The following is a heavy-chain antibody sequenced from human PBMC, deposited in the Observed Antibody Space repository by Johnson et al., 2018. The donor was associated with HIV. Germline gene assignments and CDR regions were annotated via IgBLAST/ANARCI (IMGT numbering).Heavy chain of an antibody. CDR2: IYSGGRT. Sequence: VQLVESGGGLVQPGGSLRLSCAASGFTVSSNYMSWVRQAPGKGLEWVSVIYSGGRTYYADSVKGRCTISRDNSKNTLYLQMNSLRAGDTAVYYCARYRRNYYDSSGYPDYDAFDIWGQGTMVTVSS. CDR3: ARYRRNYYDSSGYPDYDAFDI. CDR1: GFTVSSNY. V-gene: IGHV3-66*01. D-gene: IGHD3-22*01. J-gene: IGHJ3*02.